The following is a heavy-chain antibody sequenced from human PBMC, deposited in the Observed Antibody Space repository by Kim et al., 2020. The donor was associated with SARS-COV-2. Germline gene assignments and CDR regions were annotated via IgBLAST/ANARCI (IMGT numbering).Heavy chain of an antibody. D-gene: IGHD3-22*01. CDR3: VRGHISGYYYDDY. V-gene: IGHV3-74*01. CDR2: VYTDGGRT. CDR1: GFTFSSYW. J-gene: IGHJ4*02. Sequence: GGSLRLSCAASGFTFSSYWMHWVRQAPETGLVWVSRVYTDGGRTSYADSVKGRFTISRDNAKSTLYLQMNSLRAEDTAVYYCVRGHISGYYYDDYWGQGTLVTVSS.